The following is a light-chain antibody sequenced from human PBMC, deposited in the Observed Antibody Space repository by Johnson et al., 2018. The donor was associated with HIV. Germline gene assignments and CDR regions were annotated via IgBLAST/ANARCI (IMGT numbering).Light chain of an antibody. V-gene: IGLV1-51*02. J-gene: IGLJ1*01. CDR3: GTWDSSLSAVV. CDR2: ENN. CDR1: SSNIGNNY. Sequence: QSVLTQPPSVSAAPGQKVTISCSGSSSNIGNNYVSWYQQLPGTAPKLLIYENNKRPSGIPDRFSGSKSGTSATLAITGLQTGDAADYYCGTWDSSLSAVVFGTGTKVTVL.